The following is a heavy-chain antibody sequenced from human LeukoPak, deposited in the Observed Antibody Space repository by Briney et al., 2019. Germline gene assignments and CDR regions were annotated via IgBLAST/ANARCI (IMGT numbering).Heavy chain of an antibody. Sequence: GGPLRLSCAASGFTFSSYGMHWVRQAPGKGLEWVAFIRYDGSNKYYADSVKGRFTISRDNSKNTLYLQMNSLRAEDTAVYYCARTGRLQYGDYVAFDYWGQGTLVTVSS. CDR2: IRYDGSNK. CDR1: GFTFSSYG. J-gene: IGHJ4*02. D-gene: IGHD4-17*01. CDR3: ARTGRLQYGDYVAFDY. V-gene: IGHV3-30*02.